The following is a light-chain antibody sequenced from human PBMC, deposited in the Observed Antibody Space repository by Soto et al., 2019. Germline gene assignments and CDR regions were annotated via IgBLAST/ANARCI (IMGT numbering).Light chain of an antibody. CDR2: QAS. V-gene: IGKV1-5*03. J-gene: IGKJ1*01. CDR3: LPYQSYWT. CDR1: QSISRQ. Sequence: DIQMTQSPSTLSASVGDRVSITCRASQSISRQLAWYQQKPGKAPNLLIYQASNLETGVPSRFTGSGSGTEFTLTISSLKPDDLATYYCLPYQSYWTCGQGTNVEVK.